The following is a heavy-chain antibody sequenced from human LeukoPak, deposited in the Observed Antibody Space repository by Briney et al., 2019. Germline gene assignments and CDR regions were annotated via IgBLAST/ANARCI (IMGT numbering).Heavy chain of an antibody. CDR3: ARSQIPLGTWYFDL. J-gene: IGHJ2*01. CDR1: GGTFSSYA. Sequence: SVKVSCKASGGTFSSYAISWVRQAPGQRLEWMGRIIPILGIANYAQKFQGRVTITADKSTSTAYMELSSLRSEDTAVYYCARSQIPLGTWYFDLWGRGTLVTVSS. D-gene: IGHD1-14*01. V-gene: IGHV1-69*04. CDR2: IIPILGIA.